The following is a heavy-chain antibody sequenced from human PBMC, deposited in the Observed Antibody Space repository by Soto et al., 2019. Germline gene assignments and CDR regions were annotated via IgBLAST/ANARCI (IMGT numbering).Heavy chain of an antibody. CDR2: IIPIFGTA. D-gene: IGHD3-10*01. CDR1: GGTFSSYA. Sequence: QVQLVQSGAEVKKPGSSVKVSCKASGGTFSSYAISWVRQAPGQGLEWMGGIIPIFGTANYAQKFQGRVTITADESTSTAYMELSSLRSEDTAVYYCASNPSTMVTGYYYGMDVWGQGTTVTVS. CDR3: ASNPSTMVTGYYYGMDV. J-gene: IGHJ6*02. V-gene: IGHV1-69*12.